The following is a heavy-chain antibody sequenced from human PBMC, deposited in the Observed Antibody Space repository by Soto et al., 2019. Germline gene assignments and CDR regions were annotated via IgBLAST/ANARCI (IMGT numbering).Heavy chain of an antibody. CDR2: ISSYNGDT. CDR1: GYTFTRSG. Sequence: QVQLVQSGAEVKKPGASVKVSCKASGYTFTRSGISWVRQAPGQGPEWMGWISSYNGDTNYAQTFQGRVTMTTDTYTSTAYMELRGLRSDDTAVYYCAREGVAPYDYYGMDVWGQGTPVTVSS. V-gene: IGHV1-18*01. J-gene: IGHJ6*02. D-gene: IGHD5-12*01. CDR3: AREGVAPYDYYGMDV.